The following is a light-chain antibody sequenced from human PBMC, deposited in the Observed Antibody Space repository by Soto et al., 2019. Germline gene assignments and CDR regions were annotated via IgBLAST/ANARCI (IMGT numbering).Light chain of an antibody. CDR3: AAWDDSLNGYV. CDR2: ATN. Sequence: QSVLTQPPSASGTPGQRVTISCSGSSSNIGSNTVNWYQQLPGTAPKLLIHATNQRPSGVPDRFSGSKSGTSASLAISWLQSEEADYYCAAWDDSLNGYVFGTGTQLTVL. J-gene: IGLJ1*01. CDR1: SSNIGSNT. V-gene: IGLV1-44*01.